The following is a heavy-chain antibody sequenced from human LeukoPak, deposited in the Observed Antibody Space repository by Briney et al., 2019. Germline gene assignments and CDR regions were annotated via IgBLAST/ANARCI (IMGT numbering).Heavy chain of an antibody. Sequence: PGGSLRLSCAASGFTFSSCGMHWVRQAPGKGLEWVAVISYDGSNKYYADSVKGRFTISRDNSKNTLYLQMNSLRAEDTAVYYCAKDSGSYYFDYWGQGTLVTVSS. V-gene: IGHV3-30*18. J-gene: IGHJ4*02. D-gene: IGHD1-26*01. CDR1: GFTFSSCG. CDR2: ISYDGSNK. CDR3: AKDSGSYYFDY.